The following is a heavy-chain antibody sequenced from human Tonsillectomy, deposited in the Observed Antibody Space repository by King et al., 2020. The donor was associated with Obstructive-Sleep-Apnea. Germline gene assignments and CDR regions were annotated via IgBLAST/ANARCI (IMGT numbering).Heavy chain of an antibody. D-gene: IGHD1-1*01. CDR2: IYHSGST. CDR1: GFSINSAYY. Sequence: QLQESGPGLVRPSETLSLTCTVSGFSINSAYYWGWIRQPPGKGLEWIGSIYHSGSTYYNPSLKSRVTISIDTSKNQFSLKMRSVTAADTAVYYCARMTGTTPSVRFDPWGQGTLVTVSS. J-gene: IGHJ5*02. CDR3: ARMTGTTPSVRFDP. V-gene: IGHV4-38-2*02.